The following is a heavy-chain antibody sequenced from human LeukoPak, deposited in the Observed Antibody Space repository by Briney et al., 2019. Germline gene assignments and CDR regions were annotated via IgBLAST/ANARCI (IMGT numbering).Heavy chain of an antibody. CDR2: ISSSSRYI. CDR3: AREEYSSSSGAFDI. V-gene: IGHV3-21*01. CDR1: GFTFSSYS. J-gene: IGHJ3*02. Sequence: GGSLRLSCAASGFTFSSYSMNWVRQAPGKGLEWVSSISSSSRYIYYADSVRGRFTISRDNAKNSLYLQMNSLRAEDTAVYYCAREEYSSSSGAFDIWGQGTMVTVSS. D-gene: IGHD6-6*01.